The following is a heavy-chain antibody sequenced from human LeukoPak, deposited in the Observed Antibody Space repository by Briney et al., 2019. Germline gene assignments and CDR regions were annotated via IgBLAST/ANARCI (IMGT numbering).Heavy chain of an antibody. CDR1: GFGCNIYN. CDR3: ARSGDYGDHFDY. J-gene: IGHJ4*02. D-gene: IGHD4-17*01. Sequence: SLRLTCVGSGFGCNIYNIHWVGNGPAPELVGVALISYDGSKTYYADYVKGRFTISRDSSNNTLYLQMNSLRPEDTALYYCARSGDYGDHFDYWSQGTLVTVSS. CDR2: ISYDGSKT. V-gene: IGHV3-30-3*01.